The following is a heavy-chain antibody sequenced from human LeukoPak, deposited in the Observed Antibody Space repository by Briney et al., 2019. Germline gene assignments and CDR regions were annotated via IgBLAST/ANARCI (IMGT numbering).Heavy chain of an antibody. Sequence: SETLSLTCTVSGGSTSNYYWSWIRQPPGKGLEWIGYIYYSRGTNYNPSLKSRVTISLDTSKNQFSLKLSSVTAADTAVYFCARASITSRGYSGYDPPRPFDYWGQGTLVTVSS. CDR1: GGSTSNYY. CDR2: IYYSRGT. J-gene: IGHJ4*02. D-gene: IGHD5-12*01. V-gene: IGHV4-59*01. CDR3: ARASITSRGYSGYDPPRPFDY.